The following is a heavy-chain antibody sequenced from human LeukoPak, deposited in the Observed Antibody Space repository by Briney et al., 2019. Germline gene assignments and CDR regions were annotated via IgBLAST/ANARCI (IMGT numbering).Heavy chain of an antibody. J-gene: IGHJ4*02. CDR1: GYTFTSHG. CDR2: INAFNGHT. Sequence: ASVTVSFTASGYTFTSHGITWVRQAPGQGLEWVGWINAFNGHTNYVQNLQGRPTMTTDTSTSTAYMQLRSLRSDDTAVYYCARGEYNYFDYWGQGTLVTVSS. D-gene: IGHD2/OR15-2a*01. V-gene: IGHV1-18*01. CDR3: ARGEYNYFDY.